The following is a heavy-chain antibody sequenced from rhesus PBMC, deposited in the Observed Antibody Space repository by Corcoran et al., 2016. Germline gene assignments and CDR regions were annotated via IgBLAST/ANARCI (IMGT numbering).Heavy chain of an antibody. V-gene: IGHV5-20*02. J-gene: IGHJ5-1*01. CDR1: GYRFTSYW. D-gene: IGHD1-44*01. CDR3: ARRGNNNRFDV. Sequence: EVQLVQSGAEVKRPGESLKSSCKTSGYRFTSYWISWVRQMPGKGLEWMGAIDPCDSDARYSPSFQGQVTISADKSISTAYLQWSSLKASDTATYYCARRGNNNRFDVWGPGVLVTVSS. CDR2: IDPCDSDA.